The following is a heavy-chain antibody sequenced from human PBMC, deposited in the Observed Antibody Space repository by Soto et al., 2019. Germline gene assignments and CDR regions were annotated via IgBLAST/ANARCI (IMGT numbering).Heavy chain of an antibody. CDR3: ARKCFNWGSRGLIDS. Sequence: QITLKESGPTLVSPTQTLTLTCTFSGFSLSAHGVGVGWIRQPPGKALEWLAFIYWDDDERYSPSLKSRLTITKVTSKNHAVHTMANLNTVDTATYYSARKCFNWGSRGLIDSWGQGTLVTVSS. CDR2: IYWDDDE. V-gene: IGHV2-5*02. CDR1: GFSLSAHGVG. J-gene: IGHJ4*02. D-gene: IGHD7-27*01.